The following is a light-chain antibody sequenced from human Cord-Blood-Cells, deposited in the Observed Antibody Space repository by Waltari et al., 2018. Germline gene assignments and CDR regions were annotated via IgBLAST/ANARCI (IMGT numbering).Light chain of an antibody. CDR2: DAS. CDR3: QQRSNWPT. Sequence: EIVLKQSPATLSLSPGERATLSCRASQSVSSYLAWYQQKPGQAPRLLIYDASNRATGIPARFSGSGSGTDFTLTSSSLEPEDFAVYYCQQRSNWPTFGGGTKVEIK. CDR1: QSVSSY. V-gene: IGKV3-11*01. J-gene: IGKJ4*01.